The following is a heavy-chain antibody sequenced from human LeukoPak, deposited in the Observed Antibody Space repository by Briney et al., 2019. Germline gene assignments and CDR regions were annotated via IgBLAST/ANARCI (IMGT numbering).Heavy chain of an antibody. CDR1: GFTFSSYG. D-gene: IGHD2-15*01. J-gene: IGHJ4*02. Sequence: GGSLRLSCAASGFTFSSYGMHWVRQAPGKGLEWVAVIWYDGSNKYYADSVKGRFTISRDNSKNTLYLQMNSLRAEDTAVYYCAKDPPGSGPDFDYWGQGTLVTVSS. V-gene: IGHV3-33*06. CDR3: AKDPPGSGPDFDY. CDR2: IWYDGSNK.